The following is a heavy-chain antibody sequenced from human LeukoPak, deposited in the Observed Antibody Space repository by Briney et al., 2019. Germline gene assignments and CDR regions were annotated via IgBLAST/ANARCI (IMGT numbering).Heavy chain of an antibody. CDR3: VTATMVRGVIINPYYYGMDV. CDR1: GFTFSSYA. Sequence: GGSLGLSCSASGFTFSSYAMHWVRQAPGKGLEYVSAISSNGGSTYYADSVKGRFTISRDNSKNTLYLQMSSLRAEDTAVYYCVTATMVRGVIINPYYYGMDVWGQGTTVTVSS. CDR2: ISSNGGST. V-gene: IGHV3-64D*06. D-gene: IGHD3-10*01. J-gene: IGHJ6*02.